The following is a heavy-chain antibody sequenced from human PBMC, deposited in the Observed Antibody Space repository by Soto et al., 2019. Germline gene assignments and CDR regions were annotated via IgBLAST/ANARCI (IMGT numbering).Heavy chain of an antibody. CDR1: GYTFTSYY. D-gene: IGHD5-12*01. CDR2: INPSGGST. Sequence: QVQLVQSGAEVKKPGASVTVYCEASGYTFTSYYMHWVRQAPGQGLEWMGIINPSGGSTSYAQKFQGRVTMTRDTSTSTVYMELSSLRSEDTAVYYCARDREMATIRAPDYWGQGTLVTVSS. CDR3: ARDREMATIRAPDY. V-gene: IGHV1-46*03. J-gene: IGHJ4*02.